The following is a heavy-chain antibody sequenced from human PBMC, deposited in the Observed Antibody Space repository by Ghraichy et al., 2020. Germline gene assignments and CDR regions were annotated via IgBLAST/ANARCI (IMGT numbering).Heavy chain of an antibody. V-gene: IGHV4-34*01. CDR2: INHSGST. CDR1: GGSFSGYY. J-gene: IGHJ4*02. D-gene: IGHD4-17*01. Sequence: SETLSLTCAVYGGSFSGYYWSWIRQPPGKGLEWIGEINHSGSTNYNPSLKSRVTISVDTSKNQFPLKLSSVTAADTAVYYCASVVYGDYAVDYWGQGTLVTVSS. CDR3: ASVVYGDYAVDY.